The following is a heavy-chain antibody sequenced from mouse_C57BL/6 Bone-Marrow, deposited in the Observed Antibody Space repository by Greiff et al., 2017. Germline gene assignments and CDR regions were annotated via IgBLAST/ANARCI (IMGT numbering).Heavy chain of an antibody. CDR2: IYPGDGDT. J-gene: IGHJ4*01. V-gene: IGHV1-82*01. Sequence: VQLQQSGPELVKPGASVKISCKASGYAFSSSWMNWVKQRPGKGLEWIGRIYPGDGDTTYNGKFKGKATLTADKSYSTAYMQLSSLTSEAAAVYFCARTRGTVYAMDYWGQGTSVTVSS. CDR1: GYAFSSSW. D-gene: IGHD1-1*01. CDR3: ARTRGTVYAMDY.